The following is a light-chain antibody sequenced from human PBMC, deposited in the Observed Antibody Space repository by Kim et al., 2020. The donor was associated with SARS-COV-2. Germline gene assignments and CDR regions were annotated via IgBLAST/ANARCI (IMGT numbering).Light chain of an antibody. CDR3: QQYGSSRWT. CDR1: QSVSSSY. CDR2: GAS. Sequence: SPGERATLSCRASQSVSSSYLAWYQQKPGQAPRLLIYGASSRPTGIPDRFSGSGSGTDFTLTISRLEPEDFAVYYCQQYGSSRWTFGQGTKVDIK. J-gene: IGKJ1*01. V-gene: IGKV3-20*01.